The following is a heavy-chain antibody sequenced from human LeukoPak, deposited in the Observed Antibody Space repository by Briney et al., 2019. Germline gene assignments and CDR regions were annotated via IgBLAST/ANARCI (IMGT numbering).Heavy chain of an antibody. CDR2: IYYSGST. V-gene: IGHV4-39*07. D-gene: IGHD6-6*01. Sequence: SETLSLTCTVSGGSISSSSYYWGWIRQPPGKGLEWIGSIYYSGSTYYNPSLKSRVTISVDTSKNQFSLKLSFVTAADTAVYYCARRIAARWFDPWGQGTLVTVSS. CDR3: ARRIAARWFDP. J-gene: IGHJ5*02. CDR1: GGSISSSSYY.